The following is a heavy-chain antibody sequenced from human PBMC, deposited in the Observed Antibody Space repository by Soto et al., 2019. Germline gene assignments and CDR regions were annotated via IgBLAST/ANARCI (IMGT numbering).Heavy chain of an antibody. V-gene: IGHV3-74*01. J-gene: IGHJ4*02. CDR1: GFTFSTYW. CDR2: INSDGSST. CDR3: AREGNDYGDYY. D-gene: IGHD4-17*01. Sequence: EVQLVESGGGLVQPGGSLRLSCAASGFTFSTYWMHWVRQAPGKGLVWVSRINSDGSSTCYADSVKGRFTISRDNAKNTLYLQMNSLRAEDTAVYYCAREGNDYGDYYWGQGTLVTVSS.